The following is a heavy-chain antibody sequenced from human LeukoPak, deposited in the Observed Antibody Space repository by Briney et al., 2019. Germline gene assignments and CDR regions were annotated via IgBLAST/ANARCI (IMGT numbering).Heavy chain of an antibody. CDR3: ARIWGSYRYLDY. CDR2: IKPDGSEK. J-gene: IGHJ4*02. D-gene: IGHD3-16*02. Sequence: PGGSLRLSCAASGFTFGSYWMTWVRQAPGKGLEWVANIKPDGSEKYYLDSVKGRFTISRDNAKNSLYLQMNSLRAEDTAVYFCARIWGSYRYLDYWGQGTLVTVSS. CDR1: GFTFGSYW. V-gene: IGHV3-7*01.